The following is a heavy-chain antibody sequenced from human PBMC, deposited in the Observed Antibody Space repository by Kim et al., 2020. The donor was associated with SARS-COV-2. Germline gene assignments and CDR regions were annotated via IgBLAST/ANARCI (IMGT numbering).Heavy chain of an antibody. CDR1: GYTFTSYA. CDR2: INTNTGNP. J-gene: IGHJ6*02. V-gene: IGHV7-4-1*02. D-gene: IGHD5-18*01. CDR3: ARVADVDTAMVSYYYYGMDV. Sequence: ASVKVSCKASGYTFTSYAMNWVRQAPGQGLEWMGWINTNTGNPTYAQGFTGRFVFSLDTSVSTAYLQISSLKAEDTAVYYCARVADVDTAMVSYYYYGMDVWGQGTTVTVSS.